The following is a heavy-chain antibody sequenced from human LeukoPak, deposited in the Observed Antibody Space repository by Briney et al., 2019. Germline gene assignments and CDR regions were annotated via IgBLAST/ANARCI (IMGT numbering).Heavy chain of an antibody. V-gene: IGHV4-59*01. CDR2: IYYSGTT. J-gene: IGHJ3*02. CDR3: ARTLNYYDSSGYYFGPSLNDAFDI. CDR1: GGSISNYY. Sequence: SETLSLTCTVSGGSISNYYWNWIRQPPGKGLEWIGYIYYSGTTNYNPSLKSRVSMSVDTSKNQFSLKLSSVTAADTAVYYCARTLNYYDSSGYYFGPSLNDAFDIWGQGTMVTVSS. D-gene: IGHD3-22*01.